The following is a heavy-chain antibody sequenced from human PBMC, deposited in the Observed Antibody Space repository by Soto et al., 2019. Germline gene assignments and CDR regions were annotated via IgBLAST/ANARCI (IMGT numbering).Heavy chain of an antibody. CDR2: IYHSGRT. Sequence: SETLSLTCAVYGGSFSGYYWSWVRQPPGKGLEWIGEIYHSGRTNFNPSLKSRVIIPIDTSKNQFSLKLSSVTAADTAVYYCARGLDWLLPYHLDYWGQGILVTVSS. D-gene: IGHD3-9*01. V-gene: IGHV4-34*01. CDR3: ARGLDWLLPYHLDY. CDR1: GGSFSGYY. J-gene: IGHJ4*02.